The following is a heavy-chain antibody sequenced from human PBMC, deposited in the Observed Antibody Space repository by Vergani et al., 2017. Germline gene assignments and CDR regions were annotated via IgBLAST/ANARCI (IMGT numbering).Heavy chain of an antibody. CDR2: ISSSSSYI. J-gene: IGHJ4*02. Sequence: EVQLVESEGGLVEPGGSLRLSCAASGFTFTSYSMNWVRQAPGKGLEWVSSISSSSSYIYYADSVKGRFTISRDNAKNSLYLQMNSLRAEDTAVYYCARAEYYDFWAVFDYWGQGTLVTVSS. D-gene: IGHD3-3*01. CDR1: GFTFTSYS. CDR3: ARAEYYDFWAVFDY. V-gene: IGHV3-21*01.